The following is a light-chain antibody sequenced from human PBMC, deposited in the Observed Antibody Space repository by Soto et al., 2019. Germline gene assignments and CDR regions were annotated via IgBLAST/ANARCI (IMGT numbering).Light chain of an antibody. CDR1: QSVSSK. V-gene: IGKV3-15*01. CDR2: GAS. Sequence: ETVMTQSPATLSLSPGERATLSCRASQSVSSKLVWYQQKPGQAPRFLIYGASTRAPGIPARFRGSGSGTEFTLSSDSLQSEDFAVDYCQQHDDWPPAFGGGTKVEIK. J-gene: IGKJ4*01. CDR3: QQHDDWPPA.